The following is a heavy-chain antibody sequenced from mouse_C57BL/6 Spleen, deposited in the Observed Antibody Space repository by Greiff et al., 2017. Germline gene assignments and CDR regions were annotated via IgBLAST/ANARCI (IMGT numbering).Heavy chain of an antibody. CDR3: ARKGHYSNYEDYAMDY. V-gene: IGHV1-64*01. D-gene: IGHD2-5*01. J-gene: IGHJ4*01. Sequence: QVQLQQPGAELVKPGASVKLSCKASGYTFTSYWMHWVKPRPGQGLEWIGMIHPNSGSTNYNEKFKSKATLTVDKSSSTAYMQLRSLTSEDSAVYYCARKGHYSNYEDYAMDYWGQGTSVTVSS. CDR2: IHPNSGST. CDR1: GYTFTSYW.